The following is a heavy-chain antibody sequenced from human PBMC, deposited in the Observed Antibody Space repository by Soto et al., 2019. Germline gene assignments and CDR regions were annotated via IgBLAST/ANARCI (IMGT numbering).Heavy chain of an antibody. V-gene: IGHV1-18*01. Sequence: ASVKVSCKASGYTFFTYDISWVRQAPGQGLEWMGWISTYSGNTKYAQKFQGRVTMTTDTSKTTAYLELRSLRSDDTAVYYCARHHGPTTSENWFGPWGQGTLVTSPQ. D-gene: IGHD5-12*01. CDR3: ARHHGPTTSENWFGP. CDR1: GYTFFTYD. CDR2: ISTYSGNT. J-gene: IGHJ5*02.